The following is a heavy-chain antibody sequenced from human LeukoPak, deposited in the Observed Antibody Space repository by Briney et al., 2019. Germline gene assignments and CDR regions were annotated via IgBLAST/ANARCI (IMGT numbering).Heavy chain of an antibody. CDR1: GFTFRNYG. Sequence: GGSLTLTCVASGFTFRNYGIYWVRQAPGKGLEWVTFIRYDGDNKYYADSVKGRFSVSRDNSKNTVYVHIHTLRTEDTAIYYCAKASGAGEKYSYYMDVWGKGTTVTV. CDR3: AKASGAGEKYSYYMDV. J-gene: IGHJ6*03. D-gene: IGHD3-16*01. CDR2: IRYDGDNK. V-gene: IGHV3-30*02.